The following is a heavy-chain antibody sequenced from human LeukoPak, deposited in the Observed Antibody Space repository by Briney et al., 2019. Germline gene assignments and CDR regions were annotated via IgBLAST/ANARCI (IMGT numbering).Heavy chain of an antibody. CDR1: GYTFTGYY. Sequence: ASVKVSCKTSGYTFTGYYMHWVRQATGQGLEWMGWMNPNSGNTGYAQKFQGRVTMTRDTSISTAYMELSSLGSEDTAVYYCARMSYYDSSGDNWFDPWGQGTLVTVSS. CDR2: MNPNSGNT. J-gene: IGHJ5*02. CDR3: ARMSYYDSSGDNWFDP. V-gene: IGHV1-8*02. D-gene: IGHD3-22*01.